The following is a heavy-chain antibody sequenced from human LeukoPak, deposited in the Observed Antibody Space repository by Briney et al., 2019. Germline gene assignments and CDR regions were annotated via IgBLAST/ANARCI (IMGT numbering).Heavy chain of an antibody. Sequence: GGSLRLSCAASGFTVSSNYMSWVRQAPGKGLVWVSRINSDGSSTSYADSVKGRFTISRDNAKNTLYLQMNSLRAEDTAVYYCAREAVAGYWYFDLWGRGTLVTVSS. J-gene: IGHJ2*01. V-gene: IGHV3-74*01. D-gene: IGHD6-19*01. CDR3: AREAVAGYWYFDL. CDR2: INSDGSST. CDR1: GFTVSSNY.